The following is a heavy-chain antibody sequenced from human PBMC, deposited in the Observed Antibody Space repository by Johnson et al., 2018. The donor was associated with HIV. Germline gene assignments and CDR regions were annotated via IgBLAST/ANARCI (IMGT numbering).Heavy chain of an antibody. D-gene: IGHD1-1*01. J-gene: IGHJ3*02. CDR3: AKPSTESAFDS. CDR2: ISYDGSNK. Sequence: QLVESGGGVVQPGRSLRLSCAASGFTFRSYAMHLFRQAPGKGLEWVAVISYDGSNKYYADSVKGRFTISRDNSKNTLYLQMNSLRAEDTAVYYCAKPSTESAFDSWGQGTMVTVSS. V-gene: IGHV3-30*04. CDR1: GFTFRSYA.